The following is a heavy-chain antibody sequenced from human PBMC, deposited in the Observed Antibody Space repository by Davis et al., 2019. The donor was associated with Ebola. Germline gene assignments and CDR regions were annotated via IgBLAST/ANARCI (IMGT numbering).Heavy chain of an antibody. D-gene: IGHD4-17*01. CDR2: INVYNGHT. V-gene: IGHV1-18*01. CDR1: GYTFSGYA. J-gene: IGHJ5*02. Sequence: AASVKVSCKTSGYTFSGYAISWVRQAPGQGLEWIGRINVYNGHTNYAQNFQGRVTVSTDTSTSIAYMELRSLRSDDTALYYCARDATTVTTIWFDTWGQGTLVTVSS. CDR3: ARDATTVTTIWFDT.